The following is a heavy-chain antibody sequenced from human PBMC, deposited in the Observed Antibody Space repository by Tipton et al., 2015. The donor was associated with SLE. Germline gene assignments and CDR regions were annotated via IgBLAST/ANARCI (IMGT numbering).Heavy chain of an antibody. CDR1: GGSISSYY. J-gene: IGHJ4*02. D-gene: IGHD1-26*01. CDR2: IYYSGST. V-gene: IGHV4-59*08. Sequence: LRLSCTVSGGSISSYYWSWIRQPPGKGLEWIGYIYYSGSTYYNPSLKSRVTISVDTSKNQFSLKLSSVTAADTAQYYCARHEWLVGATRENYFDYWGQGTLVTVSS. CDR3: ARHEWLVGATRENYFDY.